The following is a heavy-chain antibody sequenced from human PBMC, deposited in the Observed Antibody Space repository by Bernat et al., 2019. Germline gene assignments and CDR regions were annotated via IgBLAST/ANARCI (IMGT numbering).Heavy chain of an antibody. CDR3: AKGVRRYCSSTSCYGYFDY. CDR2: ISYDGSNK. D-gene: IGHD2-2*01. J-gene: IGHJ4*02. Sequence: QVQLVESGGGVVQPGRSLRLSCAASGFTFSSYGMHWVRQAPGKGLEWVAVISYDGSNKYYADSVKGRFTISRDNSKNTLYLQMNSLRAEDTAVYYCAKGVRRYCSSTSCYGYFDYWGQGTLVTVSS. CDR1: GFTFSSYG. V-gene: IGHV3-30*18.